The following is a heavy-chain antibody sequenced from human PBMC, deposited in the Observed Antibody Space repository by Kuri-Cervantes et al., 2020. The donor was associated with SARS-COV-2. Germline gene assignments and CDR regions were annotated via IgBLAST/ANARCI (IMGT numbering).Heavy chain of an antibody. CDR3: AKEGFFYGSGRHFDY. J-gene: IGHJ4*02. D-gene: IGHD3-10*01. Sequence: GESLKISCAASGFTFSSYDMHWVRQATGKGLEWVSAIGTAGDTYYPGSVKGRFTISRENSKNTLYLQMNSLRAEDTAVYYCAKEGFFYGSGRHFDYWGQGTLVTVSS. CDR2: IGTAGDT. CDR1: GFTFSSYD. V-gene: IGHV3-13*01.